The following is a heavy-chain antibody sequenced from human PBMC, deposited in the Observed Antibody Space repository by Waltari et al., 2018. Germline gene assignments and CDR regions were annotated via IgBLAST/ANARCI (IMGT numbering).Heavy chain of an antibody. CDR2: INQDGSER. Sequence: EVQLVESGGGLVQPGGSLRLSCAASGFTFSSYWMSWVHQAPGKGLEWGANINQDGSERYYVDSVKGRFTISRDNAKNSLYLQMSSLRAEDTAVYYCARYGDSDPGFDYWGQGTLVTVSS. CDR1: GFTFSSYW. D-gene: IGHD4-17*01. J-gene: IGHJ4*02. CDR3: ARYGDSDPGFDY. V-gene: IGHV3-7*03.